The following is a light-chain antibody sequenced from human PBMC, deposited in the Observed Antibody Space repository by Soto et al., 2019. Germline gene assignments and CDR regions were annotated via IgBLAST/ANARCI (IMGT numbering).Light chain of an antibody. CDR2: GAS. CDR1: QSVSSRS. J-gene: IGKJ4*01. Sequence: EIVLTQSPGTLSLSPGERATLSCRASQSVSSRSLAWYQQKPGQAPRLLISGASSRAADIPDRFSGSGSGTDFTLTINRLEPEDFAVYYCQQYGTSPLTFGGGTKVEIK. CDR3: QQYGTSPLT. V-gene: IGKV3-20*01.